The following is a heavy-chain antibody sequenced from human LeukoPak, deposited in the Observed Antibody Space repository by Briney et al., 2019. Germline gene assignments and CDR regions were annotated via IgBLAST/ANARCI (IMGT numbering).Heavy chain of an antibody. J-gene: IGHJ4*02. CDR1: GGSISSYY. D-gene: IGHD6-19*01. CDR2: IYYSGST. Sequence: SETLSLTCTVSGGSISSYYWSWLRQPPGKGLEWIGYIYYSGSTNYNPSLKSRVTISVDTSKNQFSLKLSSVTAADTAVYYCARVGVAGTTYFDYWGQGTLVTVSS. CDR3: ARVGVAGTTYFDY. V-gene: IGHV4-59*01.